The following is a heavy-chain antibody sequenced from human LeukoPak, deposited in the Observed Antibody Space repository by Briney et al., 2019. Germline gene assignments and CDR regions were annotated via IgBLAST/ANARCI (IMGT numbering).Heavy chain of an antibody. D-gene: IGHD3-3*02. J-gene: IGHJ5*02. Sequence: PSETLSLTCTVSSGSVSNYYWSWIRQPPGKGLEWIGYIYYSGSTSYNPSLKSRVTISVDTSKNQVSVKLTSVTAADAAVYYCARTSIFGVVRFDPWGQGTLVTVSS. CDR1: SGSVSNYY. CDR2: IYYSGST. V-gene: IGHV4-59*08. CDR3: ARTSIFGVVRFDP.